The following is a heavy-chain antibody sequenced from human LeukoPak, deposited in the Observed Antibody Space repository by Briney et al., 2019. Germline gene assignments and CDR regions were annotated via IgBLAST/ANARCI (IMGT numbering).Heavy chain of an antibody. CDR1: GFTFSNYG. CDR3: ARNYYDSSGYQEATFNY. D-gene: IGHD3-22*01. V-gene: IGHV3-33*01. CDR2: IWYDGGYK. J-gene: IGHJ4*02. Sequence: GTSLRLSCAASGFTFSNYGMHWVRQAPGKGLEWVAGIWYDGGYKYYADSVKGRFTISRDNSKNTLFLQMDSLRAEDTAVYYCARNYYDSSGYQEATFNYWGQGTLVTVPS.